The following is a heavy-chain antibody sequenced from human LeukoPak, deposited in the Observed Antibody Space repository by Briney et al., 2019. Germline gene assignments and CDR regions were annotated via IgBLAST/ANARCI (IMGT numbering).Heavy chain of an antibody. CDR1: GGSVSSSSYY. Sequence: SETLSLTCTVSGGSVSSSSYYWGWIRQSPGKGLEWIAIIYYSGSSYYNPSLKSRVTISIDTSNNQFSLKLRSASAADTAVYYCARHDLVGATTTDYWGQGTLVTVSS. CDR3: ARHDLVGATTTDY. D-gene: IGHD5-12*01. V-gene: IGHV4-39*01. J-gene: IGHJ4*02. CDR2: IYYSGSS.